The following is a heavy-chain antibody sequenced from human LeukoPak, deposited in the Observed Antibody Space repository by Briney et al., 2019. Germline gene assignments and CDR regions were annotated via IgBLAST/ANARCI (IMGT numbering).Heavy chain of an antibody. V-gene: IGHV4-38-2*02. CDR3: ARGPYCSGGSCYSAGFDY. J-gene: IGHJ4*02. D-gene: IGHD2-15*01. Sequence: SETLSLTCTVSDYSISSGYYWGWIRQPPGKGLEWIGEINHSGSTNYNPSLKSRVTISVDTSKNQFSLKLSSVTAADTAVYYCARGPYCSGGSCYSAGFDYWGQGTLVTVSS. CDR1: DYSISSGYY. CDR2: INHSGST.